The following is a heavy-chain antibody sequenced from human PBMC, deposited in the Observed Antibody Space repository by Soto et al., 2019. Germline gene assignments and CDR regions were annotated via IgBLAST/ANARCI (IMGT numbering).Heavy chain of an antibody. CDR3: ARGEYSSSPVDY. CDR1: GGSISSYY. CDR2: IYYSGYT. V-gene: IGHV4-59*01. J-gene: IGHJ4*02. Sequence: SETLSLTCTVSGGSISSYYWSWIRQPPGKGLEWIGYIYYSGYTNYNPSLKSRVTISVDTSKNQFSLKLSSVTAADTAVYYCARGEYSSSPVDYWGQGTLVTVSS. D-gene: IGHD6-6*01.